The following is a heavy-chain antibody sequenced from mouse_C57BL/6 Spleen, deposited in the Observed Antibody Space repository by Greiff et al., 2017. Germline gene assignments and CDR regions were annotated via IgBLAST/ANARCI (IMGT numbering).Heavy chain of an antibody. V-gene: IGHV5-9*01. J-gene: IGHJ4*01. Sequence: EVKLVESGGGLVKPGGSLKLSCAASGFTFSSYTMSWVRQTPEKRLEWVATISGGGGNTYYPDSVKGRFTISRDNAKNTLYLQMSSLRSEDTALYYCARQGTWTRYYAMDYWGQGTSVTVSS. CDR1: GFTFSSYT. CDR3: ARQGTWTRYYAMDY. CDR2: ISGGGGNT.